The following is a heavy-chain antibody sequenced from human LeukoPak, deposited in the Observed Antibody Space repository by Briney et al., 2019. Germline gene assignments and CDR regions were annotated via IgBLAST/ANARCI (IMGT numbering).Heavy chain of an antibody. D-gene: IGHD6-6*01. CDR2: ISWNGVST. CDR3: AKERGSSGYFDY. CDR1: GFTFDDYT. J-gene: IGHJ4*02. V-gene: IGHV3-43*01. Sequence: WGSLRLSCAASGFTFDDYTIHWVRQAPGKGLEWVSLISWNGVSTYYADSVTGRFTISRDNSKNSLYLQMNSLTTEDTALYYCAKERGSSGYFDYWGQGTLVTVSS.